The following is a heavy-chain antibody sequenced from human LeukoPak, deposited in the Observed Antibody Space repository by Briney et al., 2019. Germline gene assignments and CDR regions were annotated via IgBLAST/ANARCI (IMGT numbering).Heavy chain of an antibody. Sequence: TTSETLSLTCAVYGGSFSGYYWSWIRQPPGKGLEWIGYIYYSGSTDYNPSLKSRVTISVDTSKNQFSLKLSSVTAADTAVYYCAAGGSWGGFDYWGQGTLVTVSS. D-gene: IGHD1-26*01. CDR3: AAGGSWGGFDY. CDR1: GGSFSGYY. V-gene: IGHV4-59*08. CDR2: IYYSGST. J-gene: IGHJ4*02.